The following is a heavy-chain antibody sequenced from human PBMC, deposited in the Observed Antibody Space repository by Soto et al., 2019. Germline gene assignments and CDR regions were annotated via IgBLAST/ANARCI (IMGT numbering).Heavy chain of an antibody. CDR1: GYTFTSYA. D-gene: IGHD6-13*01. Sequence: ASVKVSCKASGYTFTSYAMHWVRQAPGQRLEWMGWINAGNGNTKYSQKFQGRVTITRDTSASTAYMELSSLRSEDTAVYYCARVYSSSWYGYYYYGMDVWGQGTTVTVSS. CDR2: INAGNGNT. J-gene: IGHJ6*02. V-gene: IGHV1-3*01. CDR3: ARVYSSSWYGYYYYGMDV.